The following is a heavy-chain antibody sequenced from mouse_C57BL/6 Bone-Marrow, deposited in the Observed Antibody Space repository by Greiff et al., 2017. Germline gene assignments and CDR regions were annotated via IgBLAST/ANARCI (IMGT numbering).Heavy chain of an antibody. CDR2: IYPGGGYT. Sequence: LQESGAELVRPGTSVKMSCKASGYTFTNYWIGWAKQRPGHGLEWIGDIYPGGGYTNYNEKFKGKATLTADKSSSTAYMQFSSLTSEDSAIYYCARGEGYDYWGQGTTLTVSS. J-gene: IGHJ2*01. V-gene: IGHV1-63*01. D-gene: IGHD2-13*01. CDR1: GYTFTNYW. CDR3: ARGEGYDY.